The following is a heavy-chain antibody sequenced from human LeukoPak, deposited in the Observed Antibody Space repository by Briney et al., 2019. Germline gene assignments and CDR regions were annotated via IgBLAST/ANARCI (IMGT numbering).Heavy chain of an antibody. CDR2: INPNSGGT. Sequence: ASVKVSCKASGYTFTSYYMHWVRQAPGQGLEWMGWINPNSGGTNYAQKFQGRVTMTRDTSISTAYMELSRLRSDDTAVYYCARAGYCSGGSCDNYYYYMDVWGKGTTVTISS. CDR1: GYTFTSYY. CDR3: ARAGYCSGGSCDNYYYYMDV. V-gene: IGHV1-2*02. D-gene: IGHD2-15*01. J-gene: IGHJ6*03.